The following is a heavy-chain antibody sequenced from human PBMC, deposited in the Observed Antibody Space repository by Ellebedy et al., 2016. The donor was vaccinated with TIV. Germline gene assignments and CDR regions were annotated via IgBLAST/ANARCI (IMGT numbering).Heavy chain of an antibody. V-gene: IGHV3-21*01. CDR3: STVEWYRSDY. Sequence: GGSLRLSCAASGFTFSSYSMNWVRQAPGKGLEWVSSISSSSSYIYYADSVKGRFTISRDNAKNSLYLQMNTLGGEDTAVYYCSTVEWYRSDYWGQGTLVTVSS. CDR2: ISSSSSYI. J-gene: IGHJ4*02. CDR1: GFTFSSYS. D-gene: IGHD3-3*01.